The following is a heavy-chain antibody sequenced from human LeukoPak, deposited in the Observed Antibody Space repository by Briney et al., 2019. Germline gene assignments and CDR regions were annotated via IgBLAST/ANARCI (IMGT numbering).Heavy chain of an antibody. V-gene: IGHV4-59*12. CDR3: TRDSGSLRFDY. Sequence: SETLSLTCTVSGGSISSYSWSWIRQPPGKGLEWIGYISYSGSTNYNPSLKSRVTISVNTSKNQFSPKLSSVTAADTAVYYCTRDSGSLRFDYWGQGTLVTVSS. CDR2: ISYSGST. J-gene: IGHJ4*02. CDR1: GGSISSYS. D-gene: IGHD1-26*01.